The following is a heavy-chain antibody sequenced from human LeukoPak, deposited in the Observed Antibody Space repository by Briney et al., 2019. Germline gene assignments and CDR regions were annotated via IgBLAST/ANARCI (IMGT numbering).Heavy chain of an antibody. D-gene: IGHD3-22*01. CDR3: ARRADFSMIVVADVFDI. J-gene: IGHJ3*02. Sequence: SETLSLTCSVSGGSISSSSYYWGWIRPPPGKGLEWIGSIYYSGSTYYTPSLKSRVTISVDTSKNQFSLKLTSVTAADTAVYYCARRADFSMIVVADVFDIWGQGTMVTVSS. CDR1: GGSISSSSYY. CDR2: IYYSGST. V-gene: IGHV4-39*01.